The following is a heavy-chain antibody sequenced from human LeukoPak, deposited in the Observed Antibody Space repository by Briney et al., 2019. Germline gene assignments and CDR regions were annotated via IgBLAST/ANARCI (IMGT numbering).Heavy chain of an antibody. D-gene: IGHD3-9*01. CDR2: ISGSADNT. CDR1: GFTFSSYA. J-gene: IGHJ4*02. Sequence: GGSLRLSCAASGFTFSSYAMSWVRQAPGRGLEWLSAISGSADNTYYADSVKGLFTISRDNSKNTLYLQMDSLRAEDTALDYCATLVFDSSGYSYFDYWGPGTLVTVSS. CDR3: ATLVFDSSGYSYFDY. V-gene: IGHV3-23*01.